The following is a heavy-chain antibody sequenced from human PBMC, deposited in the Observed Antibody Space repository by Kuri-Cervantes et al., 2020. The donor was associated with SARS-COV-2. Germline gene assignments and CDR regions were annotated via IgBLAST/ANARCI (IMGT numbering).Heavy chain of an antibody. V-gene: IGHV1-2*02. CDR2: INPNSGGT. CDR3: ARDTLVVRFLEWSRKTTTEFYYYYYGMDV. J-gene: IGHJ6*02. CDR1: GYTFTGYY. Sequence: ASVKVSCKASGYTFTGYYMHWVRQAPGQGLEWMGWINPNSGGTNYAQKFQGRLSMTRDTSISTVYMELRSLRSDDTAVYYCARDTLVVRFLEWSRKTTTEFYYYYYGMDVWGQGTTVTVSS. D-gene: IGHD3-3*01.